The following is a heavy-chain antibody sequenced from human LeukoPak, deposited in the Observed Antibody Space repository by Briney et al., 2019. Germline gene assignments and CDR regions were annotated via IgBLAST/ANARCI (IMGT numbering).Heavy chain of an antibody. CDR2: IYYNGST. V-gene: IGHV4-59*01. Sequence: SETLSLTCTVSGGSISSYYWSWIRQPPGKGLEWIGYIYYNGSTNYNPSLKSRVTISVDTSKNQFSLKLSSVTAADTAVYYCARGRAGGYFDYWGQGTLVTVSS. CDR3: ARGRAGGYFDY. CDR1: GGSISSYY. J-gene: IGHJ4*02. D-gene: IGHD3-10*01.